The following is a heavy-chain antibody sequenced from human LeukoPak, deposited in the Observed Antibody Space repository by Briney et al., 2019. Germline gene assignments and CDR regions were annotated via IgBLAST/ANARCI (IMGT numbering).Heavy chain of an antibody. D-gene: IGHD6-19*01. J-gene: IGHJ3*02. CDR2: ISSSSTI. Sequence: PGGSLRLSCAASGFTFSSYSMNWVRQAPGKGLEWVSYISSSSTIYYADSVKGRFTISRDNAKNSLYLQMNSLRAEDTAVYYCARDRGRQAVAGTYDAFDIWGQGTMVTVSS. CDR1: GFTFSSYS. V-gene: IGHV3-48*01. CDR3: ARDRGRQAVAGTYDAFDI.